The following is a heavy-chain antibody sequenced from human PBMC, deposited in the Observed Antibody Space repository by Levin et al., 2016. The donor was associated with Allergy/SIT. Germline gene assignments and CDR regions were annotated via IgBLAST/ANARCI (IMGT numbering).Heavy chain of an antibody. CDR1: GFTFSQPC. CDR2: ISGSGDST. CDR3: AKEVVAVAGYFDY. V-gene: IGHV3-23*01. Sequence: GGSLRLSCTASGFTFSQPCHDLGSRPAPGKGLEWVSTISGSGDSTYYADSVKGRFTISRDNSKNTLYLQMNSLRAEDTAVYYCAKEVVAVAGYFDYWGQGTLVTVSS. D-gene: IGHD6-19*01. J-gene: IGHJ4*02.